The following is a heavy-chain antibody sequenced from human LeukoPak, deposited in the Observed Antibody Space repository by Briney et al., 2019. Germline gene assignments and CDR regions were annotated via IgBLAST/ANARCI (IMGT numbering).Heavy chain of an antibody. V-gene: IGHV7-4-1*02. CDR3: ARDPRALVVAATTDWFDS. CDR2: INTNTGNP. D-gene: IGHD2-15*01. CDR1: GYTFTSYA. J-gene: IGHJ5*01. Sequence: ASVKVSCKASGYTFTSYAMNWVRQAPGQGLEWMGWINTNTGNPTYAQGFTGRFVFSLDTSVSTAYLQISSLKAEDTAVYYCARDPRALVVAATTDWFDSWGQGTLVTVSS.